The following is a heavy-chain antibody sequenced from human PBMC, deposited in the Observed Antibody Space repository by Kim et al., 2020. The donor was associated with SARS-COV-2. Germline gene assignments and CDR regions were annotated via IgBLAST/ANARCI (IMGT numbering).Heavy chain of an antibody. CDR2: ISAYNGNT. J-gene: IGHJ5*02. V-gene: IGHV1-18*01. D-gene: IGHD2-2*01. Sequence: ASVKVSCKASGYTFTSYGISWVRQAPGQGLEWMGWISAYNGNTNYAQKLQGRVTMTTDTSTSTAYMELRSLRSDDTAVYYCARTPPISYIVVVPAAIPWFDPWGQGTLVTVSS. CDR1: GYTFTSYG. CDR3: ARTPPISYIVVVPAAIPWFDP.